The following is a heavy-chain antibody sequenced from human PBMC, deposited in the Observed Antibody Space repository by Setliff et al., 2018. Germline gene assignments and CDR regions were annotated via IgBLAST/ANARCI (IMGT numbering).Heavy chain of an antibody. Sequence: SETLSLTCAVYGGSFSGYYWSWIRQPPGKGLEWIGEINHSGSTNYNPSLKSRVTISVDTSKNQFSLQLSSVTAADTAVYYCARSAGYSSSWYNYYYGMDVWGQGTTVTVSS. V-gene: IGHV4-34*01. CDR1: GGSFSGYY. CDR3: ARSAGYSSSWYNYYYGMDV. J-gene: IGHJ6*02. CDR2: INHSGST. D-gene: IGHD6-13*01.